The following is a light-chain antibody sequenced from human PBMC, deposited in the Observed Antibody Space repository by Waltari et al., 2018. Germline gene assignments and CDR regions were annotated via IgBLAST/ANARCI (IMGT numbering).Light chain of an antibody. CDR3: SAWDSSLTAWV. J-gene: IGLJ3*02. CDR2: RDN. Sequence: QAGLTQPPSVSKGLRQTATLPCTGNITTVGNDGVAWLQQHQGHPPKLLSYRDNNRPSGISERFSASRSGNTASLTITGLQPDDEADYYCSAWDSSLTAWVFGGGTKLTVL. V-gene: IGLV10-54*04. CDR1: ITTVGNDG.